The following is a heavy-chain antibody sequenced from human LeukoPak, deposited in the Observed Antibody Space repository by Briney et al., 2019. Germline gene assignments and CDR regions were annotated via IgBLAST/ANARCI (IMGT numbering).Heavy chain of an antibody. CDR2: ISGSGGST. CDR1: GFTFSTSW. Sequence: GGSLRLSCVASGFTFSTSWMSWVRQAPGKGLEWVSAISGSGGSTYNADSVKDRFTISRDNSKNMLYLQMNSLRAEDTAIYYCAKVGGVSSGYRGNFDYWGQGTLVTVSS. J-gene: IGHJ4*02. CDR3: AKVGGVSSGYRGNFDY. V-gene: IGHV3-23*01. D-gene: IGHD3-22*01.